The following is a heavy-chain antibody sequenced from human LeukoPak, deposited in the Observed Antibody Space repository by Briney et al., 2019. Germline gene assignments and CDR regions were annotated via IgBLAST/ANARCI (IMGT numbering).Heavy chain of an antibody. CDR2: IHDSGST. J-gene: IGHJ4*02. D-gene: IGHD6-13*01. Sequence: PSETLSLTCTVSGGTISSYYWNWIRQPPGKGLEWIGYIHDSGSTKYNPSLKSRVTISVDTSKNQFSLKLSSVTAADTSIYYCARLNAYSSSWHYFDSWGQGTLVTVSS. CDR3: ARLNAYSSSWHYFDS. CDR1: GGTISSYY. V-gene: IGHV4-4*08.